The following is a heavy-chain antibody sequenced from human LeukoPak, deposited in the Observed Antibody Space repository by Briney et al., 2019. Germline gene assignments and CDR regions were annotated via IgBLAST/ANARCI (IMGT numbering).Heavy chain of an antibody. V-gene: IGHV4-39*07. Sequence: SETLSLTCTVSGGSISSSSYYWGWIRQPPGKGLEWIGSIYYSWSTYYNPSLKSRVTISVNTNNNQFSLKLSLGTAADTAEYYCARLGIVGATVFDYWGQGTLVTVSS. CDR1: GGSISSSSYY. CDR2: IYYSWST. J-gene: IGHJ4*02. CDR3: ARLGIVGATVFDY. D-gene: IGHD1-26*01.